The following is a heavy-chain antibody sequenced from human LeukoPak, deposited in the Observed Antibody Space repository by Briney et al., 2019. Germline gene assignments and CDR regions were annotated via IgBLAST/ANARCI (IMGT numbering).Heavy chain of an antibody. V-gene: IGHV4-59*12. CDR3: ARARRVPAAKSPYYYYYYMDV. Sequence: SETLSLTCTVSGGSIGSYYWSWIRQPPGKGLEWIGYIYYSGSTNYNPSLKSRVTISVDTSKNQFSLKLSSVTAADTAVYYCARARRVPAAKSPYYYYYYMDVWGKGTTVTVSS. J-gene: IGHJ6*03. CDR1: GGSIGSYY. D-gene: IGHD2-2*01. CDR2: IYYSGST.